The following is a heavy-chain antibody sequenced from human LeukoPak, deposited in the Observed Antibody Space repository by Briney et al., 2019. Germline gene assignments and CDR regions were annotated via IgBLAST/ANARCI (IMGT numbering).Heavy chain of an antibody. CDR1: GGSISSYY. Sequence: SETLSLTCTVSGGSISSYYWSWIRQPPGKGLEWIGYIYYSGSTNYNPSLKSRVTISVDTSKNQFSLKLSSVTAADTAVYYCASYCSGGSCYQTTFDHWGQGTLVTVSS. J-gene: IGHJ4*02. CDR2: IYYSGST. V-gene: IGHV4-59*01. D-gene: IGHD2-15*01. CDR3: ASYCSGGSCYQTTFDH.